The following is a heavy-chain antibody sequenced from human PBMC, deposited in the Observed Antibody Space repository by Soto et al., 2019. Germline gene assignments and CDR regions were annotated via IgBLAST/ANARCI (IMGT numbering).Heavy chain of an antibody. D-gene: IGHD2-15*01. CDR3: ARDRVVVAATYYYYGMDV. V-gene: IGHV3-7*01. Sequence: GSLRLSCAASGFTFSSYWMSWVRQAPGKGLEWVANIKQDGSEKYYVDSVKGRFTISRDNAKNSLYLQMNSLGAEDTAVYYCARDRVVVAATYYYYGMDVWGQGTTVTVSS. J-gene: IGHJ6*02. CDR2: IKQDGSEK. CDR1: GFTFSSYW.